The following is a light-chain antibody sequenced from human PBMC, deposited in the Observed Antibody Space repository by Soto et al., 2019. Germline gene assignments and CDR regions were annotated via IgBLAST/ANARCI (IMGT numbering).Light chain of an antibody. Sequence: EIVMTQSPATLSVSPGERATLSCRASQSVSSNLAWYQQKPGQAPRLLIYGASTRATDIPARFSDSGSGTEFTLTISSLQSEDFAVYYCQQYNNWPSYTFGQGTKLEIK. CDR3: QQYNNWPSYT. V-gene: IGKV3-15*01. J-gene: IGKJ2*01. CDR2: GAS. CDR1: QSVSSN.